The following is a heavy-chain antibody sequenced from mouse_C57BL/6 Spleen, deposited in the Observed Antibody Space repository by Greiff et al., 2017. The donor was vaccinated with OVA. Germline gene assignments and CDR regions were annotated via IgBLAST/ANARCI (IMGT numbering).Heavy chain of an antibody. J-gene: IGHJ2*01. D-gene: IGHD2-4*01. V-gene: IGHV1-81*01. Sequence: QVQLKQSGAELARPGASVKLSCKASGYTFTSYGISWVKQRTGQGLEWIGEIYPRSGNTYYNEKFKGKATLTADKSSSTAYMELRSLTSEDSAVYFCGRSYYDGEYGGKDTTLTLSS. CDR2: IYPRSGNT. CDR1: GYTFTSYG. CDR3: GRSYYDGEY.